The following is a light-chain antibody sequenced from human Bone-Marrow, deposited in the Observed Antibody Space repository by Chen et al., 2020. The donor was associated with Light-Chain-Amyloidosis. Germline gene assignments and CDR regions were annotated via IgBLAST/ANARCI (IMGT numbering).Light chain of an antibody. J-gene: IGLJ3*02. CDR1: NIGSTS. V-gene: IGLV3-21*02. CDR2: DDS. CDR3: QVWDRSSDRPV. Sequence: SYVLTQPSSVSVAPGQTAPIACGGNNIGSTSVHWYQQTPGQAPLLVVYDDSDRPSGSPERLSGSNSGNTATLTISRVEDGDEADYYCQVWDRSSDRPVFGGGTKLTVL.